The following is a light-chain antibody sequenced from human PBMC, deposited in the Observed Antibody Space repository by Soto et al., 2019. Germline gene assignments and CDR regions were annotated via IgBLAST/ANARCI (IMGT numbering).Light chain of an antibody. CDR3: RHRNVSSRT. Sequence: IVMTQSPATLSVSPGERATLSCRASQSVSSNLAWYQQKPGQAPRLLIYGASSRATGVPDRFSGSGSGTDFTLTIIRRLHDEFAVLYYRHRNVSSRTFGQGAKVDIK. J-gene: IGKJ1*01. V-gene: IGKV3D-15*01. CDR1: QSVSSN. CDR2: GAS.